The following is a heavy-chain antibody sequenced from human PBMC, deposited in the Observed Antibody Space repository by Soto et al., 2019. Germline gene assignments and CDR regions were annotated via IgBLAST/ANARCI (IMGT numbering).Heavy chain of an antibody. J-gene: IGHJ4*02. D-gene: IGHD3-22*01. V-gene: IGHV1-69*13. Sequence: SVKVSCKASGGTFSSYAISWVRQAPGQGLEWMGGIIPIFGTANYAQKFQGRVTITADESTSTAYMELSSLRSEDTAVYYCASIETYYYDSSVYYPMDYWGQGTLVTVSS. CDR3: ASIETYYYDSSVYYPMDY. CDR1: GGTFSSYA. CDR2: IIPIFGTA.